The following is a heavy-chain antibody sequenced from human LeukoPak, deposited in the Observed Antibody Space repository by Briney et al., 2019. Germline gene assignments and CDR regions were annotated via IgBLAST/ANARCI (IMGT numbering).Heavy chain of an antibody. J-gene: IGHJ3*02. CDR1: GGSVSHNSIA. Sequence: SQALSLTCPISGGSVSHNSIAWNWIRQSPSRGLEWLGRIYYRSQWYDYYALSVKSRVTINTDTSKNQFSLQLNTVTPEDTAVYYCARGDCSGGICNYDSVFDIWGQGTMATVSS. CDR2: IYYRSQWYD. CDR3: ARGDCSGGICNYDSVFDI. V-gene: IGHV6-1*01. D-gene: IGHD2-15*01.